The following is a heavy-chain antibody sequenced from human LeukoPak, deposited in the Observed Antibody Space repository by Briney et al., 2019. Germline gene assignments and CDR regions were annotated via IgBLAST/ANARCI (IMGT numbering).Heavy chain of an antibody. J-gene: IGHJ4*02. V-gene: IGHV1-18*01. CDR2: ISAYNGNT. CDR3: ARVVSGWYGRGMDY. CDR1: GYTFTNYG. D-gene: IGHD6-19*01. Sequence: ASVTVSCKASGYTFTNYGISWVRQAPGQGLEWMGWISAYNGNTNYAQKLRGRVTMTTDTSTSTAYMELRSLRSDDTAVYYCARVVSGWYGRGMDYWGQGTLVTVSS.